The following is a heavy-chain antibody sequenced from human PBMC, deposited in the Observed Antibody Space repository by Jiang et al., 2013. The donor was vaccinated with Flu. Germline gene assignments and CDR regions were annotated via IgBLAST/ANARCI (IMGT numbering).Heavy chain of an antibody. Sequence: TCTVSGGSISSHYWSWIRQPPGKGLEWIGYIYYSGSTNYNPSLKSRVTISVDTSKNQFSLKLSSVTAADTAVYYCARGRYDFWSGYYTGSYFDYWGQGTLVTVSS. V-gene: IGHV4-59*11. CDR3: ARGRYDFWSGYYTGSYFDY. D-gene: IGHD3-3*01. CDR1: GGSISSHY. CDR2: IYYSGST. J-gene: IGHJ4*02.